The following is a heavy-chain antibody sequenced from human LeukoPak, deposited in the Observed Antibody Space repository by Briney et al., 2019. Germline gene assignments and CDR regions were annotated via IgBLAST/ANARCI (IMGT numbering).Heavy chain of an antibody. CDR3: ANLGGDLYAFDY. D-gene: IGHD2-21*02. CDR2: INSDGSST. V-gene: IGHV3-74*01. CDR1: GFTFSSYW. J-gene: IGHJ4*02. Sequence: GGSLRLSCAASGFTFSSYWMHWVRQAPGKGLVWVSRINSDGSSTSYADSVKGRFTISRDNAKNTLYLQMNSLTAEDTAVYYCANLGGDLYAFDYWGQGTLVTVSS.